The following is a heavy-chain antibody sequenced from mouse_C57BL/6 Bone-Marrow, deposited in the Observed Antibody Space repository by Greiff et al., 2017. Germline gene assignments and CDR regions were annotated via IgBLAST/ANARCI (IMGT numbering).Heavy chain of an antibody. J-gene: IGHJ3*01. CDR2: IDPSDSYT. CDR3: AKLGLDY. D-gene: IGHD4-1*01. CDR1: GYTFTSYW. V-gene: IGHV1-59*01. Sequence: QVQLQQPGAELVRPGTSVKLSCKASGYTFTSYWMHWVKQRPGQGLEWIGVIDPSDSYTNYNQKFKGKATLTVDTSSSTAYMQLSSLTSEDSAVYYCAKLGLDYWGQGNLVTVSA.